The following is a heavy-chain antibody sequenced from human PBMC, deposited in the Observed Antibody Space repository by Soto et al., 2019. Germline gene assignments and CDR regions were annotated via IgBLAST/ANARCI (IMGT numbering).Heavy chain of an antibody. CDR3: AREDCSGGSCYPGLNWFDP. CDR2: IIPIFGTA. CDR1: GGTFSSYA. J-gene: IGHJ5*02. V-gene: IGHV1-69*12. Sequence: QVQLVQSGAEVKKRVSSVKVSCKASGGTFSSYAISWVRQAPGQGLEWMGGIIPIFGTANYAQKFQGRVTITADESTSTAYMELSSLRSEDTAVYYCAREDCSGGSCYPGLNWFDPWGQGTLVTVSS. D-gene: IGHD2-15*01.